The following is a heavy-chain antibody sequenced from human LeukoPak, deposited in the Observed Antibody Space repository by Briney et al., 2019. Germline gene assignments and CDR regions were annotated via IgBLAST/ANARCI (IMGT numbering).Heavy chain of an antibody. CDR1: GGTFSGYA. D-gene: IGHD6-19*01. CDR2: IIPIFGTA. V-gene: IGHV1-69*13. Sequence: SVKVSCKASGGTFSGYAISWVRQAPEQGLEWMGGIIPIFGTANYAQKFQGRVTITADESTSTAYMELSSLRSEDTAVYYCATAHSSGWYRPYYFDYWGQGTLVTVSS. CDR3: ATAHSSGWYRPYYFDY. J-gene: IGHJ4*02.